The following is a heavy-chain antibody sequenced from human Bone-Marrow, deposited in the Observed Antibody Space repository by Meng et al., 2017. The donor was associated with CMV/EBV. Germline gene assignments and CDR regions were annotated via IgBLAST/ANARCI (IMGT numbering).Heavy chain of an antibody. V-gene: IGHV3-30-3*02. CDR3: ARITLTNRVGGYFDS. CDR1: GFTFSSYA. D-gene: IGHD1-26*01. CDR2: ISYDGGNK. J-gene: IGHJ4*02. Sequence: GESLKISCAASGFTFSSYAMHWVRQAPGKGLEWVAVISYDGGNKYYTDSVKGRFTISRDNSKNTLYLQMNSLRPEDTAVYSCARITLTNRVGGYFDSWGQGTRVTGSS.